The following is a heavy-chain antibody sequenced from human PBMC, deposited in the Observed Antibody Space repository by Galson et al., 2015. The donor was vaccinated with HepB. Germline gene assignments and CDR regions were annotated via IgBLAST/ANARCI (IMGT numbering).Heavy chain of an antibody. CDR3: AREGVGGAVAGAGLDY. D-gene: IGHD6-19*01. CDR1: GFTFSSYA. J-gene: IGHJ4*02. CDR2: ISYDGSNK. V-gene: IGHV3-30*04. Sequence: SLRLSCAASGFTFSSYAMHWVRQAPGKGLEWVAVISYDGSNKYYADSVKGRFTISRDNSKNTLYLQMNSLRAEDTAVYYCAREGVGGAVAGAGLDYWGQGTLVTVSS.